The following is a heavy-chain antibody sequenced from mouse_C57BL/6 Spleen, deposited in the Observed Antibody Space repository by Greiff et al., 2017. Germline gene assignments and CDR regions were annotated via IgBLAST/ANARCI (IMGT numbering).Heavy chain of an antibody. CDR2: IDPSDSYT. CDR3: ASREYDYDYFDY. D-gene: IGHD2-4*01. CDR1: GYTFTSYW. Sequence: VQLQQPGAELVKPGASVKLSCKASGYTFTSYWMQWVKQRPGQGLEWIGEIDPSDSYTNYNQKFKGKATLTVDTSSSTAYMQLSSLTSEDSAVYYCASREYDYDYFDYWGQGTTLTVSS. V-gene: IGHV1-50*01. J-gene: IGHJ2*01.